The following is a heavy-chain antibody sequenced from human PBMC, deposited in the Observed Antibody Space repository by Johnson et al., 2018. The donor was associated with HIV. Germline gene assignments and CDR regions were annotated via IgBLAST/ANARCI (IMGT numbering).Heavy chain of an antibody. D-gene: IGHD3-22*01. Sequence: VQLVESGGGLVQPGGSLILSCAASGFTFSSYAMHWVRQAPGKGLDYVSAISSNGGRTYYANSVKGRFTISRDNSKNTLYLQMGRLRAEDKVVYYCARERVHDKSGLDAFDIWGQGTMVTVS. CDR3: ARERVHDKSGLDAFDI. CDR1: GFTFSSYA. V-gene: IGHV3-64*01. CDR2: ISSNGGRT. J-gene: IGHJ3*02.